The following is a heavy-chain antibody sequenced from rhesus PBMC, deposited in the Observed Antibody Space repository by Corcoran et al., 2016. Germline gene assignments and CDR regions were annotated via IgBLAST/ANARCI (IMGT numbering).Heavy chain of an antibody. CDR3: TRSYTSGGSYFDY. Sequence: LSCAASGFPFSDHYIFWVGLIRNKAYGGTAEDAASVKGRFNISKDDSKSIAYRQMNSLKTEDTAVYYCTRSYTSGGSYFDYWGQGVLVTVSS. D-gene: IGHD6S26*01. J-gene: IGHJ4*01. CDR1: GFPFSDHY. V-gene: IGHV3-6*01. CDR2: IRNKAYGGTA.